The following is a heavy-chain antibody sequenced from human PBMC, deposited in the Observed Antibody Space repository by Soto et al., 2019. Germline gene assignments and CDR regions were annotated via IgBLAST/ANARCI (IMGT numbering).Heavy chain of an antibody. CDR2: SYYTGSTT. J-gene: IGHJ4*02. Sequence: QVQLQESGPGLVKPSETLSLTCTVSGGSISSYYWSWIRQPPGKGLEWIGYSYYTGSTTNYNPSLKSRVPTAVDTSKNQFSLKLSSVTAGDTAVYYCARRWGTYFDYWGQGTLVTVSS. CDR3: ARRWGTYFDY. D-gene: IGHD7-27*01. CDR1: GGSISSYY. V-gene: IGHV4-59*01.